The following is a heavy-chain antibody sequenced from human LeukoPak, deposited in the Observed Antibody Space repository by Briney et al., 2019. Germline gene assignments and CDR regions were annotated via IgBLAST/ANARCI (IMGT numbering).Heavy chain of an antibody. CDR3: ASLGHTYGFAFDV. Sequence: RGESLKISCKGSGYSFTTYWIGWVRPMPGKGLEWMGSIYPGDSDTRYSPSFQGQITISADKSITTAYLQWRSLKASDTAMYYCASLGHTYGFAFDVWGQGTMVTVSS. D-gene: IGHD5-18*01. J-gene: IGHJ3*01. CDR2: IYPGDSDT. V-gene: IGHV5-51*01. CDR1: GYSFTTYW.